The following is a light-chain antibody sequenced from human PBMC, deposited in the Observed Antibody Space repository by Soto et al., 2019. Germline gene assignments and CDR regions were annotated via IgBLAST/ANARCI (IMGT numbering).Light chain of an antibody. CDR2: AAS. Sequence: EIVMTQFPATLSVSPGERATLSCRASQSVRSNLAWYQQKPGQAPRLLIFAASTRATVIPARFSGSGSGTDFTLTISRLEPEDFAVYYCQQYGSSGTFGQGTKVDIK. J-gene: IGKJ1*01. V-gene: IGKV3-15*01. CDR3: QQYGSSGT. CDR1: QSVRSN.